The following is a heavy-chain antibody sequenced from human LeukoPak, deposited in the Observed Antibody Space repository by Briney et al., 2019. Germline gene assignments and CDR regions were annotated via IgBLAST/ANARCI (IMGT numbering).Heavy chain of an antibody. D-gene: IGHD1-26*01. CDR1: GYTFTSYG. V-gene: IGHV1-18*01. CDR3: ARDHRIVGAPKGFDY. CDR2: ISAYNGNT. Sequence: ASVTVSCTASGYTFTSYGISWVRQAPGQGLEWMGWISAYNGNTNYAQKLQGRVTMTTDTSTSTAYMELRSLRSDDTAVYYCARDHRIVGAPKGFDYWGQGTLVTVSS. J-gene: IGHJ4*02.